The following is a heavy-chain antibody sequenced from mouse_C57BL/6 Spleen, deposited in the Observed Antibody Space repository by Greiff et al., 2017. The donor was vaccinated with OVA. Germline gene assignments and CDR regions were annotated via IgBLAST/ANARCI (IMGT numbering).Heavy chain of an antibody. CDR1: GFTFSSYA. CDR3: TRDERQLRPFAY. Sequence: EVKLVESGEGLVKPGGSLKLSCAASGFTFSSYAMSWVRQTPEKRLEWVAYISSGGDYIYYADTVKGRFTISRDNARNTLYLQMSSLKSEDTAMYYCTRDERQLRPFAYWGQGTLVTVSA. D-gene: IGHD3-2*02. CDR2: ISSGGDYI. V-gene: IGHV5-9-1*02. J-gene: IGHJ3*01.